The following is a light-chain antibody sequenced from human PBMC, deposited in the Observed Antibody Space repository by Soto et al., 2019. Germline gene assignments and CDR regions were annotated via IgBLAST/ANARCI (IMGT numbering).Light chain of an antibody. J-gene: IGKJ5*01. CDR1: QSISSY. Sequence: EIVLTQSPATLSLSPGERATLSCRASQSISSYLAWYQQKPGQAPSLLIYDASNRATGIPARFSGSGSGTEFTLTISSLQPEDFAVYYCQQRSKWPPITFGQGTRREIK. CDR2: DAS. V-gene: IGKV3-11*01. CDR3: QQRSKWPPIT.